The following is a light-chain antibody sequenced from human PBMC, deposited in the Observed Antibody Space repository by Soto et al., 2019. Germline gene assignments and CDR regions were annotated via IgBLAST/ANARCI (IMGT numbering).Light chain of an antibody. CDR2: GAS. CDR1: QSVISNY. J-gene: IGKJ1*01. CDR3: QQYGSSPAT. V-gene: IGKV3-20*01. Sequence: ETVMTQSPATLSVSPGERATLSCRASQSVISNYLAWYQQKPGQAPRVLIYGASSRSAGIPDRFSGSGSGTDFTLTISRLEPEDFAVYYCQQYGSSPATFGQGTKVDI.